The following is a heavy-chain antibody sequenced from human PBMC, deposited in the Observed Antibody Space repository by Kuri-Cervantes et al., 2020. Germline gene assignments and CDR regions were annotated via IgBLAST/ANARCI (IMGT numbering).Heavy chain of an antibody. Sequence: SLKISCAASGFTFDDYAMHWVRQAPGKGLEWVSGISWNSGSIGYADSVKGRFTISRDNAKNSLYVEMTSLGVEDTAIYYCVRDPFGTFHGWVHWGQGTLVTVSS. CDR2: ISWNSGSI. J-gene: IGHJ4*02. D-gene: IGHD3-16*01. V-gene: IGHV3-9*01. CDR3: VRDPFGTFHGWVH. CDR1: GFTFDDYA.